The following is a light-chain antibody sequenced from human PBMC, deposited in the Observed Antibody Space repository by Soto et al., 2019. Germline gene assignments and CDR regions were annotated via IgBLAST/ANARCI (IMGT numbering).Light chain of an antibody. V-gene: IGLV2-14*01. CDR1: SSDVGGYNY. Sequence: QSALTQPASVSGSPGQSITIACTGTSSDVGGYNYVSWYQQYPGKAPRLVISDVSNRPSGVSNRFSGSKSGNLASLTISGLQAEDEADYYCSSYTSSSTYVFGTGTKLTVL. J-gene: IGLJ1*01. CDR3: SSYTSSSTYV. CDR2: DVS.